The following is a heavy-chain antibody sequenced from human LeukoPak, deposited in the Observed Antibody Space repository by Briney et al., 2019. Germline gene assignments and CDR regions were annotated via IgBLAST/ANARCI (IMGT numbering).Heavy chain of an antibody. D-gene: IGHD2-21*01. CDR1: GFTFSTYA. Sequence: GGSLRLSCAASGFTFSTYAMAWVRQAPGQGLEWVSRISASGGNTVYADSVKGRFTISRDNSKSILYLQMQSLRAEDTAIYYCAKGEIAGNPYFDYWGQGTLVTVSS. CDR2: ISASGGNT. CDR3: AKGEIAGNPYFDY. J-gene: IGHJ4*02. V-gene: IGHV3-23*01.